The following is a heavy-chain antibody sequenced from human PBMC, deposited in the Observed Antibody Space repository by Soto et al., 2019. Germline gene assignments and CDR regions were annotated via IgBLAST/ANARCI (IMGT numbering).Heavy chain of an antibody. CDR2: IYQSGST. Sequence: SETLSLTCAVSGDSISSGGYSWTWIRQPPGKGLEWIGHIYQSGSTLYNPSPESRVAISVDKSKNLFSLHLNSVTLEDTAVYYCARSWFGHQVHWFDSWGQGTLLTVSS. CDR1: GDSISSGGYS. J-gene: IGHJ5*01. V-gene: IGHV4-30-2*01. CDR3: ARSWFGHQVHWFDS. D-gene: IGHD3-16*01.